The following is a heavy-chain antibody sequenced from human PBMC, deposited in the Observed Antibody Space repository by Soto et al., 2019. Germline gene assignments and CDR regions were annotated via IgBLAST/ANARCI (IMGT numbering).Heavy chain of an antibody. D-gene: IGHD3-3*01. CDR2: IIPIFGTA. Sequence: GASVKVSCKASGGTFSSYAISWVRQAPGQGLEWMGGIIPIFGTANYAQKFQGRVTITADESTSTAYMELSSLRSEDTAVYYCARGSASFGSGNYYYYGMDVWGQGTTVTVSS. CDR3: ARGSASFGSGNYYYYGMDV. CDR1: GGTFSSYA. J-gene: IGHJ6*02. V-gene: IGHV1-69*13.